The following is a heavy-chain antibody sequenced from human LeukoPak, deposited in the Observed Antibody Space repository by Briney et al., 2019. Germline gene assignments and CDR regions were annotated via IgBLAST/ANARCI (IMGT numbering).Heavy chain of an antibody. J-gene: IGHJ4*02. CDR3: ARGSTYYDSSGQVPFDY. CDR2: ITSSGGTI. Sequence: GGSLRLSCAASGFTFSTYNMNWVRQAPGKGLEWISYITSSGGTIYYADSVKGRFTISRDNAKNSLYLQMNSLRAEDTAVYYCARGSTYYDSSGQVPFDYWGQGTLVTVSS. V-gene: IGHV3-48*01. CDR1: GFTFSTYN. D-gene: IGHD3-22*01.